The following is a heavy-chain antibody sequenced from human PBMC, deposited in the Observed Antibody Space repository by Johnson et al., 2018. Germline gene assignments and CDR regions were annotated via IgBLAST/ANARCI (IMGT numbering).Heavy chain of an antibody. J-gene: IGHJ6*04. V-gene: IGHV3-49*03. D-gene: IGHD3-3*01. Sequence: VQLVQSGRGLVEPGRSLRLSCTDSGFTSGDCSLSWFRQAPGKGLEWVGFIRSKANDATPQYASSVRGRFTLSQDDSKNIAYLEMNSLRTEDTGVYFCSRAGNNYDFYLDVWGKGTTVTVSS. CDR3: SRAGNNYDFYLDV. CDR2: IRSKANDATP. CDR1: GFTSGDCS.